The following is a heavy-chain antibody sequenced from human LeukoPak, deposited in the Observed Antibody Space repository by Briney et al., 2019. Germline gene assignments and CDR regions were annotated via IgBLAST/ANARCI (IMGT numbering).Heavy chain of an antibody. Sequence: TGGSLRLSCAASGFTFSSYAMSWVRQAPGKGLEWVSAISSNGDNTYYADSVKGRFTISRDNSKNTLYLQINSLRAEDTAVYYCAKADRPYSSGCTICYYYYLMGVWGQGTTVTVSS. J-gene: IGHJ6*02. V-gene: IGHV3-23*01. D-gene: IGHD6-19*01. CDR2: ISSNGDNT. CDR1: GFTFSSYA. CDR3: AKADRPYSSGCTICYYYYLMGV.